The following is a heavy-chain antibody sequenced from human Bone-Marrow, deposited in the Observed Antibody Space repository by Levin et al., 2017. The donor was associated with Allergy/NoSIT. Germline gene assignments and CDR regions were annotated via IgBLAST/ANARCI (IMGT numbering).Heavy chain of an antibody. CDR3: ARDNYDSYNYYYAP. CDR2: ISYDGTNK. Sequence: GGSLRLSCEASGFTFSDFAMHWVRQAPGKGLEWVALISYDGTNKFYADSVKGRFTFSRDNSKNTLYLEMNSLRVDDTAVYYCARDNYDSYNYYYAPWGQGTLVTVSS. CDR1: GFTFSDFA. J-gene: IGHJ5*02. V-gene: IGHV3-30-3*01. D-gene: IGHD3-22*01.